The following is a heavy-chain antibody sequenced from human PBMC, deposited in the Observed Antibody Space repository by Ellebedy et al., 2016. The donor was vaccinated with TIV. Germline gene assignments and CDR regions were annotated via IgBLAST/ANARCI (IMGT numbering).Heavy chain of an antibody. Sequence: PGGSLRLSCVASGFTFSNYNMNWVRQAPGKGLEWVSYICSNSNTIYYADSVKGRFTVSRDNAKNSLYLQMDSLRANDTAVYYCARAGDYNLLSPAGGYWGQGTLVTVSS. D-gene: IGHD4-17*01. CDR1: GFTFSNYN. CDR3: ARAGDYNLLSPAGGY. J-gene: IGHJ4*02. CDR2: ICSNSNTI. V-gene: IGHV3-48*01.